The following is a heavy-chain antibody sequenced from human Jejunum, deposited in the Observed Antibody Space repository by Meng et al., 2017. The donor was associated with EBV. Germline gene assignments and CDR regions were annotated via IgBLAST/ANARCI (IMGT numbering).Heavy chain of an antibody. CDR3: ARDQNGSYFAY. CDR1: GGSVSSGGYY. J-gene: IGHJ4*02. V-gene: IGHV4-61*08. CDR2: IYNSEST. Sequence: QVKLQGSGPGLVKPSETLSLTCTVSGGSVSSGGYYWSWIRQPPGKGLEWIGYIYNSESTNYKSSLKSRVTISADTSKNQFSLRLSSVTAADTAVYYCARDQNGSYFAYWGQGTLVTVSS. D-gene: IGHD1-26*01.